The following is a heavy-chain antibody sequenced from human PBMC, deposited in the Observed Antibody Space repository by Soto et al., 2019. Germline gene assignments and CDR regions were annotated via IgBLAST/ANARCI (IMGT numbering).Heavy chain of an antibody. D-gene: IGHD5-12*01. Sequence: ASVKVSCKASGYTFTSYDINWVRQATGQGLEWMGWMNPNSGKTGYAQKFQGRVTMTRNTSISTAYMGLSSLRSEDTAVYYCARYRGRGGYESGYWGQGTLVTVSS. CDR1: GYTFTSYD. CDR3: ARYRGRGGYESGY. J-gene: IGHJ4*02. V-gene: IGHV1-8*01. CDR2: MNPNSGKT.